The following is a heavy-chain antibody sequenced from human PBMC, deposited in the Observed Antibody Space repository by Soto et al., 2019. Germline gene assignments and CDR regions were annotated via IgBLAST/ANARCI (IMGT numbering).Heavy chain of an antibody. D-gene: IGHD2-2*01. Sequence: GGSLRLSCAASGFTFSSYSMNWVRQAPGRGLEWVSSISSSSSYIYYADSVKGRFTISRDNAKNSLYLQMNSLRAEDTAVYYCARDLRGYCSSTSCYPSSDYYYYGMDVWGQGTTVTVSS. CDR3: ARDLRGYCSSTSCYPSSDYYYYGMDV. CDR1: GFTFSSYS. V-gene: IGHV3-21*01. J-gene: IGHJ6*02. CDR2: ISSSSSYI.